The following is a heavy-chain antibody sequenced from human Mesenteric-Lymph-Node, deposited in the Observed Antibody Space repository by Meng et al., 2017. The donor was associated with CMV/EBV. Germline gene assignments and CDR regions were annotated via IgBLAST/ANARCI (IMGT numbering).Heavy chain of an antibody. CDR3: ASAVAGNFDY. D-gene: IGHD6-19*01. Sequence: CTVSGGSISSCGYYWSWIRQHPGKGLEWIGYIYYSGSTYYNPSLKSRVTISVDTSKNQFSLKLSSVTAADTAVYYCASAVAGNFDYWGQGTLVTVSS. V-gene: IGHV4-31*03. CDR1: GGSISSCGYY. CDR2: IYYSGST. J-gene: IGHJ4*02.